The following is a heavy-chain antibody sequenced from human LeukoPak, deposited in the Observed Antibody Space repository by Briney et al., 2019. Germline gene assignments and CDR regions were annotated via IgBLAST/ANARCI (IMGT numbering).Heavy chain of an antibody. Sequence: ASVKVSCKASGYIFTSYDISWVRQPPGQGLEWMGWIRSNDGHTKYAQKFQGRVTMTMDTFTTTFYMELRSLTSDDTAMYYCARQQLVPNWFDPWGQGTLVTVSS. CDR1: GYIFTSYD. D-gene: IGHD6-13*01. CDR2: IRSNDGHT. J-gene: IGHJ5*02. CDR3: ARQQLVPNWFDP. V-gene: IGHV1-18*01.